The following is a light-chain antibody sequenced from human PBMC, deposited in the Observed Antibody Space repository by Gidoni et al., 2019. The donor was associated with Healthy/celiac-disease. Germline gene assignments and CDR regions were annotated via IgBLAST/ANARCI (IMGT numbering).Light chain of an antibody. CDR3: AAWDDSLSGLV. Sequence: QSVLTQPPSASGTPGQRVTLSCSGSSSNIGSNYVYWYQQLPGTAPKLLIYRNNQRPSGVPDRFSGSKSGTSASLASSGLRSEDEDDYYCAAWDDSLSGLVFGGGTKLTVL. V-gene: IGLV1-47*01. J-gene: IGLJ2*01. CDR2: RNN. CDR1: SSNIGSNY.